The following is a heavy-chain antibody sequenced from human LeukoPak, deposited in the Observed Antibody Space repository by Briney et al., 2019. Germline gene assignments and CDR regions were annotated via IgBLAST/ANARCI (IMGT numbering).Heavy chain of an antibody. J-gene: IGHJ6*02. CDR3: ARSPEYYCSSTSCLYYYGMDV. D-gene: IGHD2-2*01. CDR2: ISSSSSYT. V-gene: IGHV3-11*06. CDR1: RVTSSDYK. Sequence: GGSLRVSCVASRVTSSDYKMSRIRQAPGKGLEWVSYISSSSSYTNYADSVKGRFTISRDNAKNSLYLQMNSLRAEDTAVYYCARSPEYYCSSTSCLYYYGMDVWGQGTTVTVSS.